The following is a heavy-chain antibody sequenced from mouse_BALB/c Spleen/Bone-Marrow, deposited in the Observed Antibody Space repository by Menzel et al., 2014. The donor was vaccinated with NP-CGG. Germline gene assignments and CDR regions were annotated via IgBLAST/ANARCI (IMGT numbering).Heavy chain of an antibody. CDR2: IWAGGST. V-gene: IGHV2-9*02. CDR1: GFSLTSYG. J-gene: IGHJ4*01. Sequence: VQLQQSGPGLVAPSQSLSIPCTVSGFSLTSYGVHWVRQPPGKGLEWLGVIWAGGSTNYNSALMSRLSISKDNSKSQVFLKMNSLQTDDTAMYYCARGLQYYAMDYWGQGTSVTVSS. CDR3: ARGLQYYAMDY. D-gene: IGHD2-4*01.